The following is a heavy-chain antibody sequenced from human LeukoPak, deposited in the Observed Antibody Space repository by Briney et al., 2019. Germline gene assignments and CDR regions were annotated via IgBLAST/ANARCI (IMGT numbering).Heavy chain of an antibody. Sequence: SQTLSLTCTVSGGSISSGSYYWSWIRKPAGKGLEWIGRIYTSRSTNYNPSLKSRVTISVDTSKNQFSLKLSSVTAADTAVYYCARRGPLSADAFDIWGQGTMVTVSS. D-gene: IGHD2-2*01. V-gene: IGHV4-61*02. J-gene: IGHJ3*02. CDR3: ARRGPLSADAFDI. CDR1: GGSISSGSYY. CDR2: IYTSRST.